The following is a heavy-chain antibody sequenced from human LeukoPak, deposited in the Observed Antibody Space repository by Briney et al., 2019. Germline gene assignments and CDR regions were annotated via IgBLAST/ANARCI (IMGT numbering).Heavy chain of an antibody. Sequence: GGSLRLSCAASGFTFSSYSMNWVRQAPGKGLEWVSSISSSSSYIYYADSVKGRFTISRDNAKNSLYLQMKSLRAEDTAVYYCARDWRLHYGSGSYFHWGQGTLVTVSS. CDR3: ARDWRLHYGSGSYFH. CDR2: ISSSSSYI. D-gene: IGHD3-10*01. CDR1: GFTFSSYS. V-gene: IGHV3-21*01. J-gene: IGHJ4*02.